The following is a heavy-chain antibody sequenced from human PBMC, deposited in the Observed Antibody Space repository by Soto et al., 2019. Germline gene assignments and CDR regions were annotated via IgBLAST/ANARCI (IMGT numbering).Heavy chain of an antibody. CDR2: IYSSGST. D-gene: IGHD2-2*01. V-gene: IGHV4-59*12. CDR1: GGSISIYY. J-gene: IGHJ4*02. Sequence: SETLSLTWTVSGGSISIYYWGWIRQPPGKGLEWIGEIYSSGSTSHNPSLKSRVTISVDTSKNQFSLKLSSVTAADTAVYYCARGRGVVPAAMFDYWGQGTLVTVSS. CDR3: ARGRGVVPAAMFDY.